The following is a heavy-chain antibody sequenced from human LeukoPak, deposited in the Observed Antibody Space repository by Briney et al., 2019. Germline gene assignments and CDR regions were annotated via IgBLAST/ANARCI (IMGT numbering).Heavy chain of an antibody. D-gene: IGHD3-10*01. V-gene: IGHV3-30*18. CDR1: GFTFSSYG. CDR2: ISHDGGYK. CDR3: AKDLYGSGSYYQSGDFGK. Sequence: PGGSLRLSCAASGFTFSSYGMHWVRQAPGKGLEWVAVISHDGGYKDYADSVKGRFTISRDNSKNTLYLQMNSLRAEDTAVYYCAKDLYGSGSYYQSGDFGKWGQGTLVTVSS. J-gene: IGHJ4*02.